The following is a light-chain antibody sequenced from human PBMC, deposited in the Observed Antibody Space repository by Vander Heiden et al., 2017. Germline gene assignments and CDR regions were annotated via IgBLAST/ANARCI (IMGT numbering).Light chain of an antibody. J-gene: IGLJ1*01. CDR2: QDS. CDR1: KLGDKY. V-gene: IGLV3-1*01. CDR3: QAWDSSSYV. Sequence: SYELTQPPSVSVSPGQTASITCSGDKLGDKYACWYQQKPGQSPVLVIYQDSKGPSGIPERFSGSNSGNTATLTISGTQAMDEADYYCQAWDSSSYVFGTGTKVNV.